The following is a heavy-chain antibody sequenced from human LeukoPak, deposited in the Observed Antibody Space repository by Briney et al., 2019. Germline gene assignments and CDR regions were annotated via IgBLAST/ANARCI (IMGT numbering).Heavy chain of an antibody. J-gene: IGHJ4*02. CDR3: ARYCSGVSCYSRALDY. D-gene: IGHD2-15*01. V-gene: IGHV4-59*01. CDR1: GGSTSNYY. Sequence: SETLALTCTVSGGSTSNYYWSWIRQPPGKGLEWIGYIYYSGSTSYNPSLKSRVTISVDTSKNQFSLRLSSVTAADMAVYFCARYCSGVSCYSRALDYWGQGTLVTVSS. CDR2: IYYSGST.